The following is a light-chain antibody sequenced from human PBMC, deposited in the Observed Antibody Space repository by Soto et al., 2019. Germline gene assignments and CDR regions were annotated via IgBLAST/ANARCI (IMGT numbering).Light chain of an antibody. V-gene: IGLV2-14*01. Sequence: QSALTQPVSVSGSPGQSITISCTGSSSDVGAYNYVSWYQQHPGKAPKLIIYEVTNRPSGVSNRFSGSKSGNTASLTISGLQAEDEADYYCTSFTSINTLVFGGGTKLTVL. CDR2: EVT. J-gene: IGLJ2*01. CDR3: TSFTSINTLV. CDR1: SSDVGAYNY.